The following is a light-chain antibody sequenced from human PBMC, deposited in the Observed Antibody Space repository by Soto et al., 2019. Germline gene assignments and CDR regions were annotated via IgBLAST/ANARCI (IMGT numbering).Light chain of an antibody. CDR2: DAS. J-gene: IGKJ5*01. V-gene: IGKV3D-15*01. Sequence: TQSPSTLSSSPRERATLSCRASQSVSSYLAWYQQKPGQAPSLLIYDASNRATGIPARFSGSGSGTEFSFTVTSRQSEDFAVYYCKQYKEGPPFTFGQGTRLEIK. CDR3: KQYKEGPPFT. CDR1: QSVSSY.